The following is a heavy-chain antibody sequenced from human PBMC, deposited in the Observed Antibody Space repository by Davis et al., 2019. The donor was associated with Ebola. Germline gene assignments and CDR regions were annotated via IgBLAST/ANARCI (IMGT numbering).Heavy chain of an antibody. Sequence: GESLKISCAASGFTFRDYSMDWVRQAPGRQLEWLSYITPDSRTIYYADSVKGRFTISRDNSKNTLHLQMNSLRVEDTAIYFCAKDTANIWFDVWGQGTMVAVSS. J-gene: IGHJ3*01. CDR3: AKDTANIWFDV. V-gene: IGHV3-48*01. D-gene: IGHD2-21*02. CDR1: GFTFRDYS. CDR2: ITPDSRTI.